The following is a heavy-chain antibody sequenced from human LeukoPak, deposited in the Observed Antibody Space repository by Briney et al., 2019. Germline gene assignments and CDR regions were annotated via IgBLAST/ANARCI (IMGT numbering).Heavy chain of an antibody. CDR3: VKGSKLLLFSRDYNMDV. CDR2: ISSSGSTI. D-gene: IGHD3-3*01. Sequence: GGSLRLSCAASGFTFSSYEMNWVRQAPGQGLEWVAYISSSGSTIYYADSVKGRFTISRDNSKNTLYLQMNRLRAEDTAVYYCVKGSKLLLFSRDYNMDVWGKGTTVTISS. CDR1: GFTFSSYE. V-gene: IGHV3-48*03. J-gene: IGHJ6*03.